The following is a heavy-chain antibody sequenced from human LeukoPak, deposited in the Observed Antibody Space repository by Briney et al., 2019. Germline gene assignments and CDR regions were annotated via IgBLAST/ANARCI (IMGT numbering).Heavy chain of an antibody. CDR3: ARMVSGYYELDC. Sequence: SETLSLTCTVSGGSVSSGRHHWSWIRQPPGKGLEWIGYIYYSGSTNYNPSLESRVAISVDTPKNQFSLNLSSVTAADTAVYYCARMVSGYYELDCWGQGTLVTVSS. V-gene: IGHV4-61*01. CDR2: IYYSGST. J-gene: IGHJ4*02. CDR1: GGSVSSGRHH. D-gene: IGHD3-22*01.